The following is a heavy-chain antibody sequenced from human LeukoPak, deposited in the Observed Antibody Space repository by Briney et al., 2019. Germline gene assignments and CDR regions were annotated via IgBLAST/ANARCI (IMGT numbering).Heavy chain of an antibody. V-gene: IGHV3-7*01. Sequence: GGSLRLSCAASGFTFSSYWMSWVRQAPGKGLEWVANIKQDGTEEYYVDSVKGRFTISRDNAKNSLYPQMNSLRAEDTALYYCAREWSYDSSGYYPFYWGQGTLVTVSS. D-gene: IGHD3-22*01. CDR1: GFTFSSYW. CDR3: AREWSYDSSGYYPFY. CDR2: IKQDGTEE. J-gene: IGHJ4*02.